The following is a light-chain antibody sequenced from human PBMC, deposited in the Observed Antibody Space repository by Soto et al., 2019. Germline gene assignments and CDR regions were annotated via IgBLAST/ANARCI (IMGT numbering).Light chain of an antibody. V-gene: IGLV2-14*01. CDR1: SSDIGNYNY. J-gene: IGLJ3*02. CDR2: EVS. CDR3: ISYSSSYTLGV. Sequence: QSALTQPASVSGSPGQSITISCTGTSSDIGNYNYVSWHQQHPGKAPKLIIYEVSNRPSGVSNRFSGSKSGNTASLTISGLQAEDEADYYCISYSSSYTLGVFGGGTKVTVL.